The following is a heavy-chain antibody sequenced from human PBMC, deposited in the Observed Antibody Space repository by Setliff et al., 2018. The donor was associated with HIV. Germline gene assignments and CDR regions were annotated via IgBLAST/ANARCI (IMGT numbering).Heavy chain of an antibody. J-gene: IGHJ3*02. D-gene: IGHD4-17*01. V-gene: IGHV3-30*02. CDR3: VKDGDYRNGDYDAFDI. CDR2: INYDEGYE. Sequence: GSLRLSCAASGFTFSVHGMHWVRKAPGRGLEWVAFINYDEGYEYYADSVKGRFTISRDNSKSTVDLQMTSLTAEDTAVYYCVKDGDYRNGDYDAFDIWGQGTMVTVSS. CDR1: GFTFSVHG.